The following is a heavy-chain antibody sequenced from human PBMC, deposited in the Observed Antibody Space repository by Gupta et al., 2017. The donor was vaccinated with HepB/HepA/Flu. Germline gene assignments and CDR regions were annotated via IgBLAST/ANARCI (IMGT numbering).Heavy chain of an antibody. J-gene: IGHJ3*02. CDR1: GFTFSSYA. V-gene: IGHV3-23*01. Sequence: EVQLLESGGGLVQPGGSLRLSCAASGFTFSSYAMSWVRQAPGKGLEWVSAISGSGGSTYYADSVKGRFTIARDNSKNTLYLQMNSLRAEDTAVYYCAKVSGWSWSYLVDAFDIWGQGTMVTVSS. D-gene: IGHD1-26*01. CDR2: ISGSGGST. CDR3: AKVSGWSWSYLVDAFDI.